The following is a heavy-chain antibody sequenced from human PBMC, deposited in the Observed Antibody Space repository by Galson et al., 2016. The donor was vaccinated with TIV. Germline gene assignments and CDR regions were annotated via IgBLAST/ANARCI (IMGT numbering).Heavy chain of an antibody. Sequence: SVKVSCKASGGSFSSYVISWVRQAPGQGLEWMGGIIPLFSTANYAQKFQGRVTITADESTSTAYMEPSSLRSEDTAIYYCAKDRNTARDTYYWYYGMDVWGQGTTVTVSS. V-gene: IGHV1-69*13. CDR3: AKDRNTARDTYYWYYGMDV. CDR1: GGSFSSYV. CDR2: IIPLFSTA. J-gene: IGHJ6*02. D-gene: IGHD5-18*01.